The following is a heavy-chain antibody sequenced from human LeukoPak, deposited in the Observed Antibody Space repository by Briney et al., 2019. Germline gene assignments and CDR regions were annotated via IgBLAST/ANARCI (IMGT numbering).Heavy chain of an antibody. J-gene: IGHJ4*02. D-gene: IGHD1-1*01. V-gene: IGHV3-15*01. CDR1: GFTLSNAW. CDR2: IKSNTVGGTT. CDR3: TTRAGSFSSNW. Sequence: GGSLRLSCAASGFTLSNAWMTWFRQAPGKGLEWVGRIKSNTVGGTTDYSAPVKGRFTVSRDDSRNTLYLQMNSLKTEDTAVYYCTTRAGSFSSNWWGQGTLVTVSS.